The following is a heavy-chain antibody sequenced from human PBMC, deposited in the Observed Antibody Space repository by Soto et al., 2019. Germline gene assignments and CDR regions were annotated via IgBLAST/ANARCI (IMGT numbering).Heavy chain of an antibody. Sequence: ASVKVSCKASGYTFTSYAMHWVHEAPGQRLEWMGWINAGNGNTKYSQNFQGRVTITRDTSASTAYMELSSLRSEDTAVYYCARVRSSGWYFDYWGQGTLVTVSS. J-gene: IGHJ4*02. D-gene: IGHD6-19*01. CDR1: GYTFTSYA. V-gene: IGHV1-3*01. CDR3: ARVRSSGWYFDY. CDR2: INAGNGNT.